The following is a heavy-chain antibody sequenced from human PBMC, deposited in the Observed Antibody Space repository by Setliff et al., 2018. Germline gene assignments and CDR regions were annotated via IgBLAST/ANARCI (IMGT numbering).Heavy chain of an antibody. V-gene: IGHV4-34*01. CDR2: INQSRST. J-gene: IGHJ4*02. CDR1: GGSISGYY. CDR3: ARGRNIAARLLDS. D-gene: IGHD6-6*01. Sequence: SETLSLTCAVYGGSISGYYWSWIRQPPGKGLEWIGEINQSRSTNYNPSLKSRVTISLDTSKDQFSLKLISMTAADTAVYYCARGRNIAARLLDSWGQGTLVTVSS.